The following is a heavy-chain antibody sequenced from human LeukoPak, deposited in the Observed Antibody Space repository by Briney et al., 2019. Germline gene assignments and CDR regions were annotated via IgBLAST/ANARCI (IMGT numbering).Heavy chain of an antibody. D-gene: IGHD3-10*01. CDR1: GFTFSSYA. J-gene: IGHJ6*02. CDR3: AKGGYYYGSGRLYGKDV. Sequence: PGGSLRLSCAASGFTFSSYAMNWVRQAPGKGLEWVSVMSSSGGNTYYADSVKGRFTISRDNSKNTLYLQMNSLRAEDTAVYYCAKGGYYYGSGRLYGKDVWGRGTMVTVSS. V-gene: IGHV3-23*01. CDR2: MSSSGGNT.